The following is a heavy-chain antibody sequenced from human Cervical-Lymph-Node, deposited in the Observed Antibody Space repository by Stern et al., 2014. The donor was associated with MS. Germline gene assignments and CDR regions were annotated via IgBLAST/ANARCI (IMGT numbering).Heavy chain of an antibody. D-gene: IGHD5-18*01. CDR2: INSDGTGT. J-gene: IGHJ4*01. V-gene: IGHV3-74*02. CDR1: GFTFSSYW. CDR3: IRGRGYNYAYYFDY. Sequence: LVESGGGLVQPGGSLRLSCAASGFTFSSYWMHWVRQAPGKGLVWVSRINSDGTGTGYADSVKGRFTISRDNAKNTLDLQMNSLRAEDTAVYYCIRGRGYNYAYYFDYWGHGTLVTVSS.